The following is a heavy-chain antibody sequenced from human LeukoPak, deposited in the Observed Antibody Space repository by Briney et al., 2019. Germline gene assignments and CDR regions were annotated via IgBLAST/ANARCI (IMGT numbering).Heavy chain of an antibody. Sequence: GGSLRLSCAASGFTFSSYAMSWVRQAPGKGLEWVSAISGSGGSTYYADSVKGRFTISRDNPKNTLYLQMNSLRAEDTAVYYCARVPYGSGTYWAFDIWGQGTMVTVSS. CDR1: GFTFSSYA. D-gene: IGHD3-10*01. CDR2: ISGSGGST. J-gene: IGHJ3*02. CDR3: ARVPYGSGTYWAFDI. V-gene: IGHV3-23*01.